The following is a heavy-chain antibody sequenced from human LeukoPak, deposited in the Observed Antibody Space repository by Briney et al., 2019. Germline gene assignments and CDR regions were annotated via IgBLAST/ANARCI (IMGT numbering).Heavy chain of an antibody. CDR2: INRDGSRT. CDR3: VKDLVGYDSSGYRDY. D-gene: IGHD3-22*01. CDR1: GSTFSSYA. Sequence: GGSLRLSCAASGSTFSSYAMSLVRQAPGKGLVWVSHINRDGSRTTYADSVKGRFTISRDNSKNMVYLQMNSLRAEDTAVYYCVKDLVGYDSSGYRDYWGQGTLVTVSS. V-gene: IGHV3-23*01. J-gene: IGHJ4*02.